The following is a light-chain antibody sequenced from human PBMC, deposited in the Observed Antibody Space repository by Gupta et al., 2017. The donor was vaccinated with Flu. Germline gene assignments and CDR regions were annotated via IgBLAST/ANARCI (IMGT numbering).Light chain of an antibody. CDR1: RSDVGRYNY. J-gene: IGLJ2*01. CDR2: EVT. V-gene: IGLV2-8*01. CDR3: SSDAGSNNVV. Sequence: SALTQPPSASGAPGQSVTISCAGTRSDVGRYNYVSWYQQHPGKAHKLIIYEVTKRPSGVPDRFSGSKSGNTASLTVSGRKEEEEADYYCSSDAGSNNVVFGGGAKLTVL.